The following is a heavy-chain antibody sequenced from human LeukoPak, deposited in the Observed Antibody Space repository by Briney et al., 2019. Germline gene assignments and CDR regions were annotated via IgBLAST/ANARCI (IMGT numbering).Heavy chain of an antibody. V-gene: IGHV4-4*07. D-gene: IGHD4-17*01. J-gene: IGHJ3*02. CDR2: IYTSGST. CDR1: GGSISSYY. CDR3: ARDLVYYGEYTDAFDI. Sequence: SETLSLTCTVSGGSISSYYWSWIRQPAGKGLEWIGRIYTSGSTNYNPSLKSRVTMSVDTSKNQFSLKLSSVTAADTAVYYCARDLVYYGEYTDAFDIWGQGTMVTVSS.